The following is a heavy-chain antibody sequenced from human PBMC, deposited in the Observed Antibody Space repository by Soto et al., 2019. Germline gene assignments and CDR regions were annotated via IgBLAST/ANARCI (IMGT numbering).Heavy chain of an antibody. Sequence: PGESLKISCKGSGYSFTSYWIGWVRQMPGKGLEWMGIIYPGDSDTRYSPSFQGQVTTSADKSISTAYLQWSSLKASDTAMYYCATTSSHLPYYYYYYMDVWGKGTTVTVSS. J-gene: IGHJ6*03. CDR1: GYSFTSYW. V-gene: IGHV5-51*01. CDR3: ATTSSHLPYYYYYYMDV. CDR2: IYPGDSDT.